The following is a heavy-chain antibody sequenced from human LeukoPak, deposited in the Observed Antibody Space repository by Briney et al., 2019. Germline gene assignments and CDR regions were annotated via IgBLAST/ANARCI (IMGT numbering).Heavy chain of an antibody. Sequence: SETLSLTCAVYGGSSSGYYWSWIQQPPGKGLEWIGYIYHSGSTYYNPSLKSRVTISVDRSKNQFSLKLGSVTAADTAVYYCARNYYGSGSPPVWGQGTLVTVSS. CDR2: IYHSGST. J-gene: IGHJ4*02. D-gene: IGHD3-10*01. V-gene: IGHV4-34*01. CDR1: GGSSSGYY. CDR3: ARNYYGSGSPPV.